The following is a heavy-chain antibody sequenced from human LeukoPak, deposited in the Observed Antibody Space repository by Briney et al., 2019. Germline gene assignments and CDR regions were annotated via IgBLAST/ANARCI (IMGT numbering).Heavy chain of an antibody. V-gene: IGHV1-8*03. CDR3: ARWGCSSTSCYGSDYYYYMDV. Sequence: ASVKVSCKASGYTFTSYDINWVRQATGQGLEWMGWMNPNSGNTGYAQKFQGRVTITRNTSISTAYMELSSLRSEDTAVYYCARWGCSSTSCYGSDYYYYMDVWGKGTTVTVSS. D-gene: IGHD2-2*01. CDR2: MNPNSGNT. CDR1: GYTFTSYD. J-gene: IGHJ6*03.